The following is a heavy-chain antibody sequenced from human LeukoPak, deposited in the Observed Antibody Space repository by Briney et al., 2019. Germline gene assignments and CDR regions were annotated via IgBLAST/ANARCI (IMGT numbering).Heavy chain of an antibody. D-gene: IGHD6-19*01. CDR3: ARKYSSGWAPFDY. Sequence: PGGSLRLSCAASGFTFSSYGMHWVRQAPGKWLEWVAFIRYDGSNKYYADSVKGRFTISRDNSKNTLYLQMNSLRAEDTAVYYCARKYSSGWAPFDYWGQGTLVTVSS. J-gene: IGHJ4*02. CDR1: GFTFSSYG. CDR2: IRYDGSNK. V-gene: IGHV3-30*02.